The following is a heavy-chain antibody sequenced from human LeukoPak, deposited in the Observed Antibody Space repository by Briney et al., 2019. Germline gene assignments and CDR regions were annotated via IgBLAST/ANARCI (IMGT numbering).Heavy chain of an antibody. Sequence: GASGKVSCKASGYTFTSYYMHWVRQARGQEGEGRGMINPSGGRTSYAQKFQGRGTITRDMSTSTVYMELSSLRSGDTAVYYCARAMYRYHKLFDWGQGTLVTVSS. V-gene: IGHV1-46*01. CDR2: INPSGGRT. CDR3: ARAMYRYHKLFD. CDR1: GYTFTSYY. J-gene: IGHJ4*02. D-gene: IGHD3-16*02.